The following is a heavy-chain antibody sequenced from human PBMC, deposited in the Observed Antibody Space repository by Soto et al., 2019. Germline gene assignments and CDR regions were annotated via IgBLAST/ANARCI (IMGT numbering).Heavy chain of an antibody. J-gene: IGHJ6*02. CDR3: ARDRYSYYDFWSGSLPYYYFGMDV. CDR1: GFPFSSYW. D-gene: IGHD3-3*01. CDR2: IKQDGSEK. Sequence: PGGSLSLSCAASGFPFSSYWMSWVRQAPGKGLEWVANIKQDGSEKYYVDSVKGRFTISRDNAKNSLYLQMNSLRAEDTAVYYCARDRYSYYDFWSGSLPYYYFGMDVWGQGTTVTVSS. V-gene: IGHV3-7*01.